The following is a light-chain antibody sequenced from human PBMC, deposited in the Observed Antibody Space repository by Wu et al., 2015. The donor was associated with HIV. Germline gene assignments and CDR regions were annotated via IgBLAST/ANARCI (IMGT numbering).Light chain of an antibody. J-gene: IGKJ4*01. Sequence: DIQMTQSPSSLSTSVGDRVIITCRASQWISSYLNWYQQKPGKAPRLLIYAASTLQSGVPSRFSGSGSGTDFTLTISNLQPEDFAIYYCQQSYSIPASFGGGPGWTSN. V-gene: IGKV1-39*01. CDR2: AAS. CDR1: QWISSY. CDR3: QQSYSIPAS.